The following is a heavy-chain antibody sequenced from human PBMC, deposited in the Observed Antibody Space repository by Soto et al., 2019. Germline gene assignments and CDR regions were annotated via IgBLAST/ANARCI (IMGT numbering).Heavy chain of an antibody. Sequence: EVQLVESGGGLVQPGGSLRLSCAASGFTFSSYSMYWVRQVPGKGLVCVSRINSDGSSTSYADSVKGRFTISRDNAKNTLNLQMNSLRAEDTAVYYCTRGNWGRPFDYWGQGTLVTVSS. V-gene: IGHV3-74*01. J-gene: IGHJ4*02. CDR3: TRGNWGRPFDY. D-gene: IGHD3-16*01. CDR1: GFTFSSYS. CDR2: INSDGSST.